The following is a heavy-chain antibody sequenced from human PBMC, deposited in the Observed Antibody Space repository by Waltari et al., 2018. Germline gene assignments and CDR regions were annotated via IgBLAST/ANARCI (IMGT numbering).Heavy chain of an antibody. J-gene: IGHJ4*02. CDR3: AKTIRFSERLPFDS. CDR1: GFTFSSYG. V-gene: IGHV3-23*01. CDR2: VCATGDWT. Sequence: EVQILESGGGLVQPGESLRLSCAASGFTFSSYGMHWVRQAPGEGVEWVLGVCATGDWTDYADSVNGRFTIARDNSKNCLYLKMNRLRGDDTAVYYCAKTIRFSERLPFDSWGQGTLVTVSS. D-gene: IGHD3-3*01.